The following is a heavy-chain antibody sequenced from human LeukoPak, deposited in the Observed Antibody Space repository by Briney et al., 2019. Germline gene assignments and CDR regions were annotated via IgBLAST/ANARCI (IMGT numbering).Heavy chain of an antibody. CDR2: IIPILGIA. D-gene: IGHD1-7*01. V-gene: IGHV1-69*04. CDR3: ARLDPSEHHQTGTTYG. Sequence: ASVKVSCKASGGTFSSYAISWVRQAPGQGLEWMGRIIPILGIANYAQKFQGRVTITADKSTSTAYMELSSLRSEDTAVYYCARLDPSEHHQTGTTYGWGQGTLVTVSS. J-gene: IGHJ4*02. CDR1: GGTFSSYA.